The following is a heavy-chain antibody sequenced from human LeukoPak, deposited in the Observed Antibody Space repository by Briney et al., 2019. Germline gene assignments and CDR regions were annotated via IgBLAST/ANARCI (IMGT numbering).Heavy chain of an antibody. CDR2: ISYDGSNK. CDR3: AKVSGWIQLWHDFDY. V-gene: IGHV3-30-3*01. CDR1: GFTFSSHA. Sequence: GGSLRLSCAASGFTFSSHAMHWVRQAPGKGLEWVAVISYDGSNKYYADSVKGRFTISRDNSKNTLYLQMNSLRAEDTAVYYCAKVSGWIQLWHDFDYWGQGTLVTVSS. D-gene: IGHD5-18*01. J-gene: IGHJ4*02.